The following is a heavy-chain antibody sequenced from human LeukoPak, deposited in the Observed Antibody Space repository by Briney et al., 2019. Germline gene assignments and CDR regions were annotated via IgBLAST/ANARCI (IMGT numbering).Heavy chain of an antibody. Sequence: ASVKVSCKASDYTFTAYYIHWGRRAPGQGLEWMGRIDPNSGDTSYVQKFQGRVTMTRDTSISTAHMDLSGLISDDTAVYYCATSVAVAGSFDYWGQGTLVTVSS. J-gene: IGHJ4*02. D-gene: IGHD6-19*01. CDR3: ATSVAVAGSFDY. CDR1: DYTFTAYY. V-gene: IGHV1-2*06. CDR2: IDPNSGDT.